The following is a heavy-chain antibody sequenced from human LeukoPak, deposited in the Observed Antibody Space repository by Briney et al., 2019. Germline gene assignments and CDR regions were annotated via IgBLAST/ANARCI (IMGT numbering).Heavy chain of an antibody. CDR2: IYSSGST. J-gene: IGHJ4*02. V-gene: IGHV4-59*08. CDR3: ASNYDSSGYYYGY. D-gene: IGHD3-22*01. CDR1: GGSIRSYY. Sequence: SETLSLTCTVSGGSIRSYYWSWIRQPPGKGLEWIGYIYSSGSTNYNPSLKSRVTMSVDTSKNQFSLKLTSVTAADTAVYYCASNYDSSGYYYGYWGQGTLVTVSS.